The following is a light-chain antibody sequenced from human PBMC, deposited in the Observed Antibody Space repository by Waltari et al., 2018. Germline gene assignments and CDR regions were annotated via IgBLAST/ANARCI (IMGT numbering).Light chain of an antibody. CDR3: AAWDDSLSGVL. CDR1: SSNIGSNY. Sequence: SVLTQPPSASGTPGQRVTISRSGSSSNIGSNYVYWYQQLPGPAPKLLIYRNNQRPSGVPDRFSGSKSGTSASLAISGLRSEDEADYYCAAWDDSLSGVLFGGGTKLTV. CDR2: RNN. J-gene: IGLJ2*01. V-gene: IGLV1-47*01.